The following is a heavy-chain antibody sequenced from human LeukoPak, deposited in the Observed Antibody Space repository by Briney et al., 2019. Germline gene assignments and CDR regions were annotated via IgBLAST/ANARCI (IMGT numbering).Heavy chain of an antibody. V-gene: IGHV3-30*19. D-gene: IGHD6-19*01. Sequence: PGRSPRLSCEASGFTFSSYGMHWVRQAPGKGLEWVSVISYDGSDKYYADSVKGRFTVSRDTFKNTLYLQMNSLRGDDTAVYYCARDLTHLAMAGTGILGYFDYWGQGILVTVSS. CDR1: GFTFSSYG. CDR2: ISYDGSDK. J-gene: IGHJ4*02. CDR3: ARDLTHLAMAGTGILGYFDY.